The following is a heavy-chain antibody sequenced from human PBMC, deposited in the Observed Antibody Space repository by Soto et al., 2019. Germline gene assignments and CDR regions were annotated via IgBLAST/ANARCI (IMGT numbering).Heavy chain of an antibody. J-gene: IGHJ4*02. CDR3: ARHETLHGDYCY. V-gene: IGHV4-59*08. Sequence: QVQLQESGPGLVKPSETLSLTCTVSGGSISSYYWSWIRQPPGKGLKWIGYFHYNGSTNYNPSLNSLVTVTADTSTDQCSLKLSTVTAADTAVYYCARHETLHGDYCYWGQGTLVTVSS. CDR2: FHYNGST. CDR1: GGSISSYY. D-gene: IGHD4-17*01.